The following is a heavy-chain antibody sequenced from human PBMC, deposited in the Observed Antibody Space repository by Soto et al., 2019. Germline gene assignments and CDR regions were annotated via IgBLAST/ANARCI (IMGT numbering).Heavy chain of an antibody. CDR1: GYTLTSYY. Sequence: QVHLVQAGAEVKKPGASVKVSCKASGYTLTSYYMHWVRQAPGQGLAWMGIINPSGGSTSYAQNYQGRITMTRDTSTTTVYMELSSLRSEDTAVYFCARGDYDVLTGHYPLDYWGQGTLVNVSS. CDR2: INPSGGST. D-gene: IGHD3-9*01. J-gene: IGHJ4*02. V-gene: IGHV1-46*01. CDR3: ARGDYDVLTGHYPLDY.